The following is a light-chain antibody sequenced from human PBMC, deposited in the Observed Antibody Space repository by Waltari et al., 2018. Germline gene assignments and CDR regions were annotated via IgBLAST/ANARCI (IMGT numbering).Light chain of an antibody. CDR1: QGISSW. Sequence: DIQMTQSPSSVSASVGDRVTITCRASQGISSWLAWYQQNPGKAPKLLIYAASSLQSGVPSRLSGSGSGTDCTLSISSRHLEDFATYYCRQDNSCPYPFGQGTKLEMK. CDR2: AAS. J-gene: IGKJ2*01. V-gene: IGKV1-12*01. CDR3: RQDNSCPYP.